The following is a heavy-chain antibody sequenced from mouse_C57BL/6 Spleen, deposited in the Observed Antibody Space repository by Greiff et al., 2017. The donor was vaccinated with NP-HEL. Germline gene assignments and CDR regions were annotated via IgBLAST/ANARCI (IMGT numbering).Heavy chain of an antibody. CDR3: ARKATMMVRGYWYFDV. V-gene: IGHV1-39*01. J-gene: IGHJ1*03. CDR1: GYSFTDYN. D-gene: IGHD2-3*01. CDR2: INPNYGTT. Sequence: EVQLQQSGPELVKPGASVKISCKASGYSFTDYNMNWVKQSNGKSLEWIGVINPNYGTTSYNQKFKGKATLTVDQSSSTAYMQLNSLTSEDSAVYYCARKATMMVRGYWYFDVWGTGTTVTVSS.